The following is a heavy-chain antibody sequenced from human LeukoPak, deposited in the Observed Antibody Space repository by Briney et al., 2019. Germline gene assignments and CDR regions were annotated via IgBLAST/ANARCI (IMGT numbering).Heavy chain of an antibody. CDR1: GFTFSSYG. J-gene: IGHJ4*02. CDR3: ATPSHPEY. Sequence: GGSLRLSCAVSGFTFSSYGMHWVRQAPGKGLEWVAVISYDGSNKYYADSVKGRFTISRDNSKNTLYLQMNSLRAEDTAVYYCATPSHPEYWGQGTLVTVSS. V-gene: IGHV3-30*03. CDR2: ISYDGSNK.